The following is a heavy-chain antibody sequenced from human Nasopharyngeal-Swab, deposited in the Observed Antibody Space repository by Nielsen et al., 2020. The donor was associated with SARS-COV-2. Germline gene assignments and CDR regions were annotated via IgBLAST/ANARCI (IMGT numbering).Heavy chain of an antibody. CDR1: GFTSSNYD. Sequence: GGSLRLPCPASGFTSSNYDMHWVRQAPGKGLEWLPGINPAGVTYSPDSVKGRFTISRENAKNSLCLQMNSLIAEHTAVYFCTRGTSTSPGIDYWGQGILVTVSS. CDR3: TRGTSTSPGIDY. CDR2: INPAGVT. V-gene: IGHV3-13*01. D-gene: IGHD1-1*01. J-gene: IGHJ4*02.